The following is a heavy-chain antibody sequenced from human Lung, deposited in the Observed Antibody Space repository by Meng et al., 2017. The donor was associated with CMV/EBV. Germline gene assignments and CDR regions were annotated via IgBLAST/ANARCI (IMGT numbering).Heavy chain of an antibody. V-gene: IGHV4-38-2*02. CDR1: GYSISSGYY. Sequence: LXXTVSGYSISSGYYWGWIRQPPGKGLEWIGSIYHSGSTYYNPSLKSRVTISVDTSKNQFSLKLSSVTAADTAVYYCAGVWVGPTRSYYGSGRSGWFDPWXQGTXVTVSS. D-gene: IGHD3-10*01. CDR3: AGVWVGPTRSYYGSGRSGWFDP. CDR2: IYHSGST. J-gene: IGHJ5*02.